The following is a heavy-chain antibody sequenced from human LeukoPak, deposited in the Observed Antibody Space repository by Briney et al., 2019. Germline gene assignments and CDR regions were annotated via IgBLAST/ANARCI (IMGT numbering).Heavy chain of an antibody. Sequence: QSGGSLRLSCAASGFTFSSYGMHWVGQAPGKGLEWVALISYDGSNKDYADSVKGRFTISRDNSKNTLYLQVNSLRTEDTAVYYCAKASTGRYFHFDYWGQGTLVTVSS. CDR1: GFTFSSYG. CDR3: AKASTGRYFHFDY. J-gene: IGHJ4*02. CDR2: ISYDGSNK. V-gene: IGHV3-30*18. D-gene: IGHD1-26*01.